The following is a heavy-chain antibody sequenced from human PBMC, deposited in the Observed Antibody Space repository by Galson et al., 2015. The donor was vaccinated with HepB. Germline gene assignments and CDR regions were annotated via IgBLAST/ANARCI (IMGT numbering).Heavy chain of an antibody. D-gene: IGHD1-26*01. J-gene: IGHJ6*03. Sequence: SVKVSCKASGYTFSSYAMHWVRQAPGQRLEWMGWINAGYGDTRYSQKFQDRVTISRDTAARTAYMELTSLKPEDTAAYYCARGSFRRHYFYFYMDVWGKGTTVTVSS. CDR2: INAGYGDT. V-gene: IGHV1-3*01. CDR3: ARGSFRRHYFYFYMDV. CDR1: GYTFSSYA.